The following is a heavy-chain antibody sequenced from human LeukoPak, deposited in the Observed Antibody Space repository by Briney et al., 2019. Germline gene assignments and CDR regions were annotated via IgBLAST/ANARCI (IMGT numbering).Heavy chain of an antibody. CDR2: IIPILGIA. J-gene: IGHJ4*02. Sequence: GASVKVSCKASGGTFSSYTISWVRQAPGQGLEWMGRIIPILGIANYAQKFQGRVTITADKSTSTAYMELSSLRSEDTAVYYCARARFEGSCSGGSCYSGPDYWDQGTLVTVSS. CDR3: ARARFEGSCSGGSCYSGPDY. CDR1: GGTFSSYT. V-gene: IGHV1-69*02. D-gene: IGHD2-15*01.